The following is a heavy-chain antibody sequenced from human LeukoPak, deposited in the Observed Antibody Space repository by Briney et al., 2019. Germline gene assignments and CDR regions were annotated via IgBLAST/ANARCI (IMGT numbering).Heavy chain of an antibody. CDR3: ARDNRNIAAAGTDY. CDR2: INHSGST. Sequence: PSETLSLTCAVYGGSFSGYYWSWIRQPPGKGLEWIGEINHSGSTNYNPSLKSRVTTSVDTSKNQFSLKLSSVTAADTAVYYCARDNRNIAAAGTDYWGQGILVTVSS. D-gene: IGHD6-13*01. V-gene: IGHV4-34*01. CDR1: GGSFSGYY. J-gene: IGHJ4*02.